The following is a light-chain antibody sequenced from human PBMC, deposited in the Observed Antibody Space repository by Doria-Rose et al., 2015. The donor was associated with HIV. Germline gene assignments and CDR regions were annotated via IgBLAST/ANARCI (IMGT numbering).Light chain of an antibody. CDR3: SSYTSSSTLGVA. CDR2: EVS. V-gene: IGLV2-14*01. Sequence: SWYQQHPGKAPKPMIYEVSNRPSGVSNRFSGSKSGNTASLTISGLQAEDEADYYCSSYTSSSTLGVAFGGGTKLTVL. J-gene: IGLJ2*01.